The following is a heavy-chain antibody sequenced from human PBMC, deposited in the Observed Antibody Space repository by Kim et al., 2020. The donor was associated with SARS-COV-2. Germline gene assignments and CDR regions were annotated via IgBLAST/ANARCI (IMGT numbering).Heavy chain of an antibody. Sequence: GGSLRLSCAASGFTLSGYWMHWVRQAPGKGLVLVSRINSDGRTTSYADSVKGRFTISRDNAKNTLYLQMNSLRAEDTAVYYCARRQYSSGWYYFDYWGQGTLVTVSS. CDR2: INSDGRTT. CDR1: GFTLSGYW. V-gene: IGHV3-74*01. D-gene: IGHD6-19*01. J-gene: IGHJ4*02. CDR3: ARRQYSSGWYYFDY.